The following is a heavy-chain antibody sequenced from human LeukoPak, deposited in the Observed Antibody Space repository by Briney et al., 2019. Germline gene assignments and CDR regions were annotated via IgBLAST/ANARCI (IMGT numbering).Heavy chain of an antibody. CDR2: IYTGGTT. J-gene: IGHJ4*02. V-gene: IGHV3-66*01. CDR1: GFTVSSSNY. CDR3: ARDLLVYFDY. Sequence: GGSLRLSCAASGFTVSSSNYMNWVRQAPGKGLEWVSGIYTGGTTYYTDSVKGRFTISRDNPNNTLYLQMHSLRAEDTAVYYCARDLLVYFDYWGQGTLVTVSS.